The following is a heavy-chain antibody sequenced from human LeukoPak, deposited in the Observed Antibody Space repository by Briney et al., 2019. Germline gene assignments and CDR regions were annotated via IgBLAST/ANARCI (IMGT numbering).Heavy chain of an antibody. CDR1: GGSISFSTYY. CDR3: ASLTTRRPTRYYYYYYMDV. D-gene: IGHD4-11*01. Sequence: SETLSLTCTVSGGSISFSTYYWGWIRQPPGKGLDWIGSIYYSGNTYYNPSLKSRVTILVDTSKNQFSLKLSSVTAADTAVYYCASLTTRRPTRYYYYYYMDVWGKGTTVTVSS. CDR2: IYYSGNT. V-gene: IGHV4-39*07. J-gene: IGHJ6*03.